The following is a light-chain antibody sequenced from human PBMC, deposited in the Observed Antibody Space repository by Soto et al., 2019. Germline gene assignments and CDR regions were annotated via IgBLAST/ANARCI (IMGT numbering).Light chain of an antibody. J-gene: IGKJ4*01. V-gene: IGKV3-11*01. CDR3: QQRSDWLT. CDR1: QSISNY. CDR2: DAS. Sequence: PGARATLSCRASQSISNYLGWYQQKPGQAPRLLIYDASNRATGIPARFSGSGSGTDFTLTISSLEPEDFAVYYCQQRSDWLTFGGGTKVEFK.